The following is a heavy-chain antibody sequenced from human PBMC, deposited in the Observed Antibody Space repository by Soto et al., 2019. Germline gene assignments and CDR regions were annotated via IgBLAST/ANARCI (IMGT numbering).Heavy chain of an antibody. D-gene: IGHD4-4*01. CDR1: DASMRGYY. CDR3: ARGASNWQYFDY. CDR2: FHYSGIS. Sequence: XETLSLTCTVSDASMRGYYWSWIRQPPGKGLEWIGYFHYSGISNYNSSLKSRVTMSLDTSKNQFSLKLSSVSAADTAIYYCARGASNWQYFDYWGQGALVTVSS. V-gene: IGHV4-59*01. J-gene: IGHJ4*02.